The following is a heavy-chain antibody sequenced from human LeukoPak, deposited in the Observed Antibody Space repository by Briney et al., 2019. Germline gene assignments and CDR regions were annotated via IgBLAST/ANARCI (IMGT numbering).Heavy chain of an antibody. V-gene: IGHV3-21*04. CDR3: AKKGCSSTSCSEYYYYYYMDD. J-gene: IGHJ6*03. CDR2: ISSSSSYI. CDR1: GFTFSSYS. D-gene: IGHD2-2*01. Sequence: PGGSLRLSCAASGFTFSSYSMNWVRQAPGKGLEWVSSISSSSSYIYYADSVKGRFTISRDNSKNTLYLQMNSLRAEDTAVYYCAKKGCSSTSCSEYYYYYYMDDWGKGTTVTVSS.